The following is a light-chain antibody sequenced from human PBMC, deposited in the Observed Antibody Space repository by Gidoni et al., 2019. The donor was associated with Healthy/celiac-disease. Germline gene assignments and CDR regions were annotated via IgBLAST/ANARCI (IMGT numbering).Light chain of an antibody. CDR1: QSVSSSY. V-gene: IGKV3-20*01. CDR2: GAS. Sequence: DIVLTQSPGTLSLSPGERATLSCRASQSVSSSYLAWYQQKPGQDPRPLIYGASSRATGIPDRFSGSGSGTDFTLTISRLEPEDFAVYYCQQYGSSWTFXQXTKVEIK. J-gene: IGKJ1*01. CDR3: QQYGSSWT.